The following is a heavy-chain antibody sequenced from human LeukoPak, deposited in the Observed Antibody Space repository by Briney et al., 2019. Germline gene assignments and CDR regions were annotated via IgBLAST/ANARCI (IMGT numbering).Heavy chain of an antibody. CDR2: ISYDGSNK. D-gene: IGHD3-3*01. CDR1: EFTFSSYG. CDR3: ANRRGGVVHASFDY. J-gene: IGHJ4*02. V-gene: IGHV3-30*18. Sequence: GGFLRLSCAASEFTFSSYGMHWVRQAPGKGLEWVAVISYDGSNKYYADSVKGRFTISRDNSKNTLYLQMNSLRAEDTAVYYCANRRGGVVHASFDYWGQGTLVTVSS.